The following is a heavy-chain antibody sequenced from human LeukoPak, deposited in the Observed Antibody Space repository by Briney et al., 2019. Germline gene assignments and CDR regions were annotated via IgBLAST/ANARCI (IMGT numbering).Heavy chain of an antibody. CDR2: TRNKANRYTA. J-gene: IGHJ2*01. Sequence: PGGSLRLSCAASGFTFSDHYMDWVRQAPGKGLEWVGRTRNKANRYTAEYAASVRGRFTISRDDSKNSMYLQMSNLKTEDTAVYYCARDLTAVAGDWYFDLWGRGTLVTVSS. D-gene: IGHD6-19*01. CDR3: ARDLTAVAGDWYFDL. CDR1: GFTFSDHY. V-gene: IGHV3-72*01.